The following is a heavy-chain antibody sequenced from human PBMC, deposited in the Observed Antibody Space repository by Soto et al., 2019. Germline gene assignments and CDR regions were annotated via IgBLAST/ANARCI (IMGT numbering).Heavy chain of an antibody. CDR1: GGSISSYY. Sequence: QVQLQESGPGLVKPSETLSLTCTVSGGSISSYYWSWIRQPPGKGLEWIGYIYYSGSTNYNPSLNSRVTISVDTSKNQFSLKLSSVTAADTAVYYCARTYCGGDCYSYYFDYWGQGTLVTVSS. CDR2: IYYSGST. V-gene: IGHV4-59*08. D-gene: IGHD2-21*01. J-gene: IGHJ4*02. CDR3: ARTYCGGDCYSYYFDY.